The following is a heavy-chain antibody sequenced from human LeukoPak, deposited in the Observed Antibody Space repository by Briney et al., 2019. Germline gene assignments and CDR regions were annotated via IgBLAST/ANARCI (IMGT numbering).Heavy chain of an antibody. CDR1: GFTFSSYA. V-gene: IGHV3-23*01. D-gene: IGHD6-19*01. CDR3: AREPYSSGWYFSYYFDY. J-gene: IGHJ4*02. Sequence: GGSLRLSCAASGFTFSSYAMSWVRQAPGKGLEWVSAISGSGGSTYYADSVKGRFTISRDNSKNTLYLQMNSLRAEDTAAYYCAREPYSSGWYFSYYFDYWGQGTLVTVSS. CDR2: ISGSGGST.